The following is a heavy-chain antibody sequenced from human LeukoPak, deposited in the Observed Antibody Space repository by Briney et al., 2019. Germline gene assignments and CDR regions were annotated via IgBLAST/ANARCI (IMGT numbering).Heavy chain of an antibody. CDR3: AMCEYDFWSGPLDY. D-gene: IGHD3-3*01. CDR2: INPNSGST. J-gene: IGHJ4*02. V-gene: IGHV1-2*06. Sequence: ASVKVSCKASGYTFTGYYMHWVRQAPGQGLEWMGRINPNSGSTNYAQKFQGRVTMTRDTSISTAYMELSRLRSDDTAVYYCAMCEYDFWSGPLDYWGQGTLVTVSS. CDR1: GYTFTGYY.